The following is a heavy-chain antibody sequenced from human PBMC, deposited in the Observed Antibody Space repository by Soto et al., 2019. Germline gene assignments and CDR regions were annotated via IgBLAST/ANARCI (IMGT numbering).Heavy chain of an antibody. CDR3: ARGNCSSTSCPRSPYYYYGMDV. V-gene: IGHV1-69*13. CDR2: IIPIFGTA. CDR1: GGTFSSYA. D-gene: IGHD2-2*01. J-gene: IGHJ6*02. Sequence: GASVKVSCKASGGTFSSYAISWVRQAPGQGLEWMGGIIPIFGTANYAQKFQGRVTITADESTSTAYMDLSSLRSEDTAVYYCARGNCSSTSCPRSPYYYYGMDVWGQGTTVTVSS.